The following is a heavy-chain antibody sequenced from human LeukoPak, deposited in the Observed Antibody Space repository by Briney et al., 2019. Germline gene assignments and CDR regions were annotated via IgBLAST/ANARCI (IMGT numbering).Heavy chain of an antibody. CDR3: AKDTERYCSGGSCYGNFDY. CDR2: ISWNSGSI. D-gene: IGHD2-15*01. Sequence: PGGSLRRSCAASGFTFDDYAMHWVRQAPGKGLEWVSGISWNSGSIGYADSVKGRFTISRDNAKNSLYLQMNSLRAEDTALYYCAKDTERYCSGGSCYGNFDYWGQGTLVTVSS. J-gene: IGHJ4*02. CDR1: GFTFDDYA. V-gene: IGHV3-9*01.